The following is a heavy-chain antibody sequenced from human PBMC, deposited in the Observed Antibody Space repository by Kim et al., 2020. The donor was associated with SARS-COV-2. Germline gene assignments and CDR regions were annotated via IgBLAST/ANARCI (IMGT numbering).Heavy chain of an antibody. V-gene: IGHV1-46*01. CDR3: ARVPLGYCSSTSCYGAYCGGDCYLSYFDY. CDR1: GYTFTSYY. Sequence: ASVKVSCKASGYTFTSYYMHWVRQAPGQGLEWMGIINPSGGSTSYAQKFQGRVTMTRDTSTSTVYMELSSLRSEDTAVYYCARVPLGYCSSTSCYGAYCGGDCYLSYFDYWGQGTLVTVSS. CDR2: INPSGGST. D-gene: IGHD2-2*01. J-gene: IGHJ4*02.